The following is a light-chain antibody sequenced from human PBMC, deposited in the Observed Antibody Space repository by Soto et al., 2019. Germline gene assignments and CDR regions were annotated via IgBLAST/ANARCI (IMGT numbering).Light chain of an antibody. J-gene: IGLJ2*01. CDR3: SSYAGSNTVV. Sequence: QSALTQPPSASGSPGQSVTISCTGTSSDVGGYNYVSWYQQHPGKAPKLMFYEVSKRTSGVPDRFSGSKSGNTASLAVSGLQAEEEADYYCSSYAGSNTVVFGGGTKLTVL. V-gene: IGLV2-8*01. CDR1: SSDVGGYNY. CDR2: EVS.